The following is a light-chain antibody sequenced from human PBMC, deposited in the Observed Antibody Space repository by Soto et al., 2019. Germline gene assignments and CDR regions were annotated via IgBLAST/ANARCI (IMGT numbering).Light chain of an antibody. Sequence: EIVMTQSPATLSVSPGERATLSCRASQSISRNLAWYQQKPGQAPRLLIYAASTRATGLPARFSGSGSGTDFTLTISRLEPGDFAVYYCQQYGSSGTFGQGTKVE. CDR2: AAS. CDR1: QSISRN. CDR3: QQYGSSGT. V-gene: IGKV3-15*01. J-gene: IGKJ1*01.